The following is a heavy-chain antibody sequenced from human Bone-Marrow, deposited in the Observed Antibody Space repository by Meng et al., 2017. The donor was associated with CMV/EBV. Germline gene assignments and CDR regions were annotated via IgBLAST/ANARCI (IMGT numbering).Heavy chain of an antibody. CDR1: RFNFNTYG. D-gene: IGHD3-22*01. CDR3: ARDSEGYAGSGRSPYYFDY. V-gene: IGHV3-30-3*01. CDR2: ISFDGSNK. Sequence: GESLKISCAASRFNFNTYGIHWVRQAPGKGLEWVAVISFDGSNKYFADSVKGRFTISRDNSKNKMYLQMNSLRTEDTAVYYCARDSEGYAGSGRSPYYFDYWGRGTLVTVSS. J-gene: IGHJ4*02.